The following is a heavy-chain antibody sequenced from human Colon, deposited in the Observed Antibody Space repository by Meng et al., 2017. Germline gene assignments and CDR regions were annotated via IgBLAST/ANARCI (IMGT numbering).Heavy chain of an antibody. CDR3: ARKASGYSYSTN. CDR1: GYSFTTFG. CDR2: INTNTQEP. J-gene: IGHJ4*02. V-gene: IGHV7-4-1*02. Sequence: QVLLVQSGCWLSKLGASVKVYCNASGYSFTTFGINWVRQAPGQGLEWLGWINTNTQEPTYAQGFTGRYAFSLDTSVSTAYLQISSLESEDTAVYYCARKASGYSYSTNWGQGTLVTVFS. D-gene: IGHD3-22*01.